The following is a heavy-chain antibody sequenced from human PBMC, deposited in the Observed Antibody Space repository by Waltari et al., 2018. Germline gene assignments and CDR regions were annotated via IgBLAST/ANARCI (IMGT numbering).Heavy chain of an antibody. CDR2: ISPFFDTA. CDR3: ARDRAPYVERQMVSWEGGDVADS. V-gene: IGHV1-69*12. D-gene: IGHD1-1*01. Sequence: QVQRVRAGAEVKKPGSSLRVSCQASGGTLRKYAIHWVRPAPGQGPERMGGISPFFDTAKCARKSQGRVTVTADESTSRAYMDLGRLRSEDTAVYYCARDRAPYVERQMVSWEGGDVADSWGEGRMATVAS. J-gene: IGHJ3*02. CDR1: GGTLRKYA.